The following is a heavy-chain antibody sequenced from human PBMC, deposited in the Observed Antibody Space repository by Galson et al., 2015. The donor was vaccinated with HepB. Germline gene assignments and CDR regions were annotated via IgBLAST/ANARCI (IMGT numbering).Heavy chain of an antibody. J-gene: IGHJ5*02. CDR3: ARRAIAVAGTRWFDP. CDR1: GGSFCGYY. CDR2: INHSGST. D-gene: IGHD6-19*01. Sequence: TLSLTCAVYGGSFCGYYWSWIRQPPGKGLEWIGEINHSGSTNYNPSLKSRVTISVDTSKNQFSLKLSSVTAADTAVYYCARRAIAVAGTRWFDPWGQGTLVTVSS. V-gene: IGHV4-34*01.